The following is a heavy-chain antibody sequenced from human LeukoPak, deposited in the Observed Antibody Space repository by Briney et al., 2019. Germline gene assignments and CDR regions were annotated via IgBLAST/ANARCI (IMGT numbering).Heavy chain of an antibody. CDR1: GDSVSSGGSS. D-gene: IGHD3-16*01. CDR3: ARHYGP. J-gene: IGHJ4*02. Sequence: SETLSLTCAVSGDSVSSGGSSWSWIRQPPGKGLEWIGYIYHSGSTYYNPSLKSRVTISVDKSKNQFSLKLSSVTATDTAVYYCARHYGPWGQGTLVTVSS. CDR2: IYHSGST. V-gene: IGHV4-30-2*01.